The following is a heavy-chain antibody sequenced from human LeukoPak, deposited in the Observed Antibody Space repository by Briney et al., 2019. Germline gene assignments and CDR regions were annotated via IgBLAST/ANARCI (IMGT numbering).Heavy chain of an antibody. Sequence: GGSLRLSCVGTGFTFSDHYMTWVRQAPGKGLEWVANVEGDGSDKYYVDSVKGRFTISRDNAKNSVYLQMNSLTVEDTAVYYCAREALVGAQDGAFDIWGQGTVVTVSS. CDR3: AREALVGAQDGAFDI. D-gene: IGHD1-26*01. CDR2: VEGDGSDK. V-gene: IGHV3-7*01. CDR1: GFTFSDHY. J-gene: IGHJ3*02.